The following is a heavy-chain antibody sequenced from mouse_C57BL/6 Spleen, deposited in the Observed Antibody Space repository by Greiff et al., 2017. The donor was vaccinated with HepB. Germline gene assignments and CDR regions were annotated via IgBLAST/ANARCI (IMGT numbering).Heavy chain of an antibody. V-gene: IGHV1-81*01. CDR2: IYPRSGNT. CDR1: GYTFTSYG. J-gene: IGHJ2*01. CDR3: ARSGSSLWLRFDY. D-gene: IGHD2-2*01. Sequence: QVQLQQSGAELARPGASVKLSCKASGYTFTSYGISWVKQRTGQGLEWIGEIYPRSGNTYYNEKFKGKATLTAAKSSSTAYMELRSLTSEDSAVYFCARSGSSLWLRFDYWGQGTTLTVSS.